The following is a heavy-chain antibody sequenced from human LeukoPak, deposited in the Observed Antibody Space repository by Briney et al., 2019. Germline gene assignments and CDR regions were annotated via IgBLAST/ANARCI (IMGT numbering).Heavy chain of an antibody. V-gene: IGHV4-34*01. CDR2: INHSGST. CDR3: ARNFWPKYQLLQYYFYY. D-gene: IGHD2-2*01. CDR1: GGSFSGYY. J-gene: IGHJ4*02. Sequence: SETLSLTCAVYGGSFSGYYWSWIRQPPGKGLEWIGEINHSGSTNYNPSLKSRVTISVDTSKNQFSLKLSSVTAADAAVYYCARNFWPKYQLLQYYFYYWGQGTLVTVSS.